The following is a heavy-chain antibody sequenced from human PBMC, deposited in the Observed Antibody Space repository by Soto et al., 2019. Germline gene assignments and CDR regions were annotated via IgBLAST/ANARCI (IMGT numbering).Heavy chain of an antibody. Sequence: QVQLVQSGAEVKKPGSSVKVSCKASGGTFSSYAISWVRQAPGHGLEWMGGIIPIFGTANYAQKFQGRVTITADESTSTADMELGSLRTEDTAVYFWARDRGGGFCSSTSCSLDYWGQGTLVTVSS. CDR1: GGTFSSYA. CDR3: ARDRGGGFCSSTSCSLDY. V-gene: IGHV1-69*01. J-gene: IGHJ4*02. CDR2: IIPIFGTA. D-gene: IGHD2-2*01.